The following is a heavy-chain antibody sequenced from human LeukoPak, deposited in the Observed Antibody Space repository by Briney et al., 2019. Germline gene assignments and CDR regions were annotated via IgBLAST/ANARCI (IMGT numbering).Heavy chain of an antibody. CDR1: GGTFSSYA. V-gene: IGHV1-69*13. J-gene: IGHJ4*02. Sequence: AASVKVSCKASGGTFSSYAISWVRQAPGQGLEWMGGIIPIFGTANYAQKFQGRVTITADESTSTAYMELSSLRSEDTAVYYCVAEGRVRFSKGRGYSYENFDYWGQGTLVTVSS. CDR2: IIPIFGTA. CDR3: VAEGRVRFSKGRGYSYENFDY. D-gene: IGHD5-18*01.